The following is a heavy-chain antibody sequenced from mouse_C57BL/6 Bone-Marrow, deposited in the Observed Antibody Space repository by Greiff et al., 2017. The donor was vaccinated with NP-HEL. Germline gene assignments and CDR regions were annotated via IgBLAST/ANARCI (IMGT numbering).Heavy chain of an antibody. CDR2: IDPSDSYT. Sequence: QVQLKRPGAELVKPGASVKLSCKASGYTFTSYWMQWVKQRPGQGLEWIGEIDPSDSYTNYNQKFKGKATLTVDTSSSTAYMQLSSLTSEDSAVYYCAREVYGSSSAWFAYWGQGTLVTVSA. J-gene: IGHJ3*01. V-gene: IGHV1-50*01. D-gene: IGHD1-1*01. CDR3: AREVYGSSSAWFAY. CDR1: GYTFTSYW.